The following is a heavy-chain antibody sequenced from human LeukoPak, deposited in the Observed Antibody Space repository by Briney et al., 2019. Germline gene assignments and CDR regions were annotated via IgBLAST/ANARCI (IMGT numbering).Heavy chain of an antibody. CDR2: ISGNADMT. J-gene: IGHJ4*02. V-gene: IGHV3-23*01. CDR3: AKGSPAPDY. CDR1: GFTFSGYG. Sequence: GGSLRLSCAASGFTFSGYGMSWVRQAPGKGLESVSSISGNADMTYYADSVKGRFTISRDNSKNTLYLQMNSLRAEHTAVYFCAKGSPAPDYWGQGTLVTVS.